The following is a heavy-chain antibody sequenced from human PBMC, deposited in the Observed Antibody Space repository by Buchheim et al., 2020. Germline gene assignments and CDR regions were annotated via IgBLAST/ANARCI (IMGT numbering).Heavy chain of an antibody. CDR2: IYYSGST. D-gene: IGHD3-3*01. V-gene: IGHV4-59*01. CDR3: ARGFTIFGVVIANWFDP. J-gene: IGHJ5*02. Sequence: QVQLQESGPGLVKPSETLSLTCTVSGGSISSYYWSWIRQPPGKGLEWIGYIYYSGSTNYNPSLKCRVTISVDTSKNQFSLKLSSVTAADTAVYYCARGFTIFGVVIANWFDPWGQGTL. CDR1: GGSISSYY.